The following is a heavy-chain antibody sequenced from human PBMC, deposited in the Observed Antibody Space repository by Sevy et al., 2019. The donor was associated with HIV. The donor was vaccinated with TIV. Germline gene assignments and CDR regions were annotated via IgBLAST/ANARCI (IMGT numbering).Heavy chain of an antibody. CDR3: ARDRDCSSTGCYTGVRGYVDY. J-gene: IGHJ4*02. CDR1: GFTFSYYW. V-gene: IGHV3-7*01. D-gene: IGHD2-2*02. CDR2: IKQDGSEK. Sequence: GGSLRLSCAASGFTFSYYWMSWVRQAPGKGLEWVANIKQDGSEKYYVDSVKGRFPISRDNAKNSLYLQRNSLRAEDTAMSYCARDRDCSSTGCYTGVRGYVDYWGQGTLVTVSS.